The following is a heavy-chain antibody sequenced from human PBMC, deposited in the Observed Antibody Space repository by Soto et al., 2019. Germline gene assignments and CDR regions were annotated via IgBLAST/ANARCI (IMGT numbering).Heavy chain of an antibody. D-gene: IGHD3-10*01. CDR1: GYTFRSYD. J-gene: IGHJ5*01. CDR3: ARAYGAGSFDF. CDR2: VNPNTGNT. V-gene: IGHV1-8*01. Sequence: QVQLVQSGAEVKKPGASVTVSCTGSGYTFRSYDIHWVRQATGQGLEWMGWVNPNTGNTGYAQKFQGRVTMTRDMSKSSAYMEVNSLTSEDTAIYYCARAYGAGSFDFWGQGTLVSVSS.